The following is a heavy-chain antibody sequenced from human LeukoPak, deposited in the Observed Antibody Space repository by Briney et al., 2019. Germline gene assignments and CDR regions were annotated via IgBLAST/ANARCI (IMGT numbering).Heavy chain of an antibody. CDR2: ISHSAIA. V-gene: IGHV4-38-2*01. Sequence: SESLSLTCAVSGYPINNAHYWCLIRHPPGKGLEGIGIISHSAIASYNPSLKSRVSISLDSSNNHLSLDLRSVPAADTAVYFCARASVEHSIVAGDYFDYWGQGPLVTVSS. CDR3: ARASVEHSIVAGDYFDY. J-gene: IGHJ4*02. D-gene: IGHD1/OR15-1a*01. CDR1: GYPINNAHY.